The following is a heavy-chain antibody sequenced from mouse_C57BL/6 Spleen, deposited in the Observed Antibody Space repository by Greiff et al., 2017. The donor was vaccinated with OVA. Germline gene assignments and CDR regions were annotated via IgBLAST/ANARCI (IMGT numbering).Heavy chain of an antibody. CDR2: IHPNSGST. V-gene: IGHV1-64*01. CDR1: GYTFTSYW. CDR3: ARSPYSPYYAMDY. D-gene: IGHD2-12*01. J-gene: IGHJ4*01. Sequence: QVQLQQPGAELVKPGASVKLSCKASGYTFTSYWMHWVKQRPGQGLEWIGMIHPNSGSTNYNEKFKSKATLTVDKSSSTAYMQLSSLTSEDSAVYYCARSPYSPYYAMDYWGQGTSVTVSS.